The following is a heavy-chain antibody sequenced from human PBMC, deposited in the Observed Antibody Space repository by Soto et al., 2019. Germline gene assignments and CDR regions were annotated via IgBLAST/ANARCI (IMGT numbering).Heavy chain of an antibody. D-gene: IGHD3-9*01. V-gene: IGHV1-46*02. CDR3: ARSDFDWLSQARYYFDY. CDR2: INPSGGST. J-gene: IGHJ4*02. Sequence: ASVKVSCTASGYTLNTFYIHWVRQATEQGLEWMGIINPSGGSTTYAQKFQGRVTMTRDTSTSTVYMELSSLRSEDTALYYCARSDFDWLSQARYYFDYWGQGTLVTVSS. CDR1: GYTLNTFY.